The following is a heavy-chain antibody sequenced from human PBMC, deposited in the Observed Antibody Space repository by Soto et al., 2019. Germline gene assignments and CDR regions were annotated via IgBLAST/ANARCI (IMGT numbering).Heavy chain of an antibody. Sequence: SGPTRVNPTQTVTLTCTFSGFSLSTRGVGVGWIRQPPGKALEWLALIYWDDDKRYRPYLKSRITITKDTSKKQVGLKMTNMKSVDTAPYSRVPVLMPRCCLSASCYPYCGMDVW. CDR2: IYWDDDK. J-gene: IGHJ6*01. V-gene: IGHV2-5*02. CDR1: GFSLSTRGVG. D-gene: IGHD2-2*01. CDR3: VPVLMPRCCLSASCYPYCGMDV.